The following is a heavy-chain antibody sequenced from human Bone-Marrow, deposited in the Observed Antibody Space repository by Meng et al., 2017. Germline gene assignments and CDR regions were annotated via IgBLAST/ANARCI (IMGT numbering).Heavy chain of an antibody. CDR1: GGSISSSNW. D-gene: IGHD3-3*01. CDR2: IYHSGST. J-gene: IGHJ3*02. CDR3: ARRFGVVIISSGAFDI. Sequence: QVRLQGSAPGLVKPSGTLSLTRAVSGGSISSSNWWSWVRQPPGKGLEWIGEIYHSGSTNYNPSLKSRVTISVDKSKNQFSLKLSSVTAADTAVYYCARRFGVVIISSGAFDIWGQGTMVTVSS. V-gene: IGHV4-4*02.